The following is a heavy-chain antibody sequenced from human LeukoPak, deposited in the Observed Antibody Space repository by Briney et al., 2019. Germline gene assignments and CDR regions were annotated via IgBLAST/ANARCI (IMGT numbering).Heavy chain of an antibody. CDR1: GFTFNSFW. V-gene: IGHV3-74*01. CDR2: INSDGIRT. Sequence: GGSLRLSCAASGFTFNSFWMYWVRQVPGKGLLWVARINSDGIRTSHADSVQGRFTISRDNANNTLYLQMNSLRVEDTAVDYCARGGSGSGYHYYYYYMDVWGKGTTVT. CDR3: ARGGSGSGYHYYYYYMDV. J-gene: IGHJ6*03. D-gene: IGHD3-22*01.